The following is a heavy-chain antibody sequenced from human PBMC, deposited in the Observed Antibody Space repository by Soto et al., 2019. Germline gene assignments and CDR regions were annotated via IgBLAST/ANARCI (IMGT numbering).Heavy chain of an antibody. Sequence: EVQLVESGGGLVQPGGSLRLSCAASGFTFSSYEMNWVRQAPGKGLEWVSYISSSGSTIYYADSVKGRFTISRDNAKNSLYLQMNSLRAEDTAVYYCASRGGWSYWYFDLWGRGTLVTVSS. CDR3: ASRGGWSYWYFDL. CDR2: ISSSGSTI. D-gene: IGHD2-15*01. J-gene: IGHJ2*01. V-gene: IGHV3-48*03. CDR1: GFTFSSYE.